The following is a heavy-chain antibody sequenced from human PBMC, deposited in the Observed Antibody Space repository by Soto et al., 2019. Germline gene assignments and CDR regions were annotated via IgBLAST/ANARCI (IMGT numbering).Heavy chain of an antibody. CDR1: GGSISSDTW. CDR3: STRTRQPV. CDR2: IHSGWIT. J-gene: IGHJ4*02. Sequence: QVQLQESGRGLVKLSGTLSLVCADYGGSISSDTWCTWVRQPPGKGLEWIGEIHSGWITIHNASLESRVTISRDKSNSQSSLKLISVTAADTAVYYCSTRTRQPVWGQGTLVTVSS. V-gene: IGHV4-4*02.